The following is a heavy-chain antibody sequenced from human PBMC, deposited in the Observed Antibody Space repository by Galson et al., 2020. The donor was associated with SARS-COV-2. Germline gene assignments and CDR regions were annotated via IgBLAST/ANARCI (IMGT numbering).Heavy chain of an antibody. CDR2: INDSGST. CDR3: AIQQQLVPYYMDV. Sequence: SETLSLTCAVYSGSFSGHYWSWIRQPPGEGLEWIGEINDSGSTNYNPSLKSRVTISVDTSKNQFSLKLSSVTAADTAVYYCAIQQQLVPYYMDVWGKGTTVTVSS. V-gene: IGHV4-34*01. D-gene: IGHD6-13*01. J-gene: IGHJ6*03. CDR1: SGSFSGHY.